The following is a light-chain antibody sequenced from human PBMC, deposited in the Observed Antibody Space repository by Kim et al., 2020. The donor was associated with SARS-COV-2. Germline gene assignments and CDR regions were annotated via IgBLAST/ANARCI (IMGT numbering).Light chain of an antibody. J-gene: IGLJ2*01. V-gene: IGLV1-44*01. CDR3: AAWDDSLNGRV. Sequence: GQRVIISCSGSTSNIRDNTVNWFQQLPGTAPKLIIYANNQRPSGVPDRFSGSKSGTSASLAISGLQSEDEADFYCAAWDDSLNGRVFGGGTKLTVL. CDR1: TSNIRDNT. CDR2: ANN.